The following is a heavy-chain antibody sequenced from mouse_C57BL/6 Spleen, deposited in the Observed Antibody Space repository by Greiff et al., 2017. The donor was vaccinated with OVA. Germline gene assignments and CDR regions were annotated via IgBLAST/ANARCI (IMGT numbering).Heavy chain of an antibody. CDR3: AREDYDYDVGFDY. Sequence: EVKLMESGPGLVKPSQSLSLTCSVTGYSITSGYYWNWIRQFPGNKLEWMGYISYDGSNNYNPSLKNRISITRDTSKNQFFLKLNSVTTEDTATYYCAREDYDYDVGFDYWGQGTTLTVSS. D-gene: IGHD2-4*01. CDR2: ISYDGSN. J-gene: IGHJ2*01. CDR1: GYSITSGYY. V-gene: IGHV3-6*01.